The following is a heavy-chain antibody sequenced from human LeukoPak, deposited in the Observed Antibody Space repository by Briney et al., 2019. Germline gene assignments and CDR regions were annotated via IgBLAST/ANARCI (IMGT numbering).Heavy chain of an antibody. CDR1: GGSISSYY. CDR3: ARDRLSSGWFLNWFDP. CDR2: IYTSGST. V-gene: IGHV4-4*07. D-gene: IGHD6-19*01. Sequence: SETLSLTCTVSGGSISSYYWSWIRQPAGKGLEWIGRIYTSGSTNYNPSLKSRVTMSVDTSKNQFSLKLSSVTAADTAVYYCARDRLSSGWFLNWFDPWGQGTLVTVSS. J-gene: IGHJ5*02.